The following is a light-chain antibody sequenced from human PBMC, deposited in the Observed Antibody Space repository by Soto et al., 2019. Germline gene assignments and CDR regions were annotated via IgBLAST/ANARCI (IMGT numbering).Light chain of an antibody. CDR1: QSVRSW. CDR3: QQYDDYPLT. V-gene: IGKV1-5*01. J-gene: IGKJ4*01. Sequence: DIQMTQSPATLSASVGDRVTITCRASQSVRSWLAWYQQKPGTAPKLLIFDASRLESGVPSRFSGSASGTDFTLTISSLQPDDFATYYCQQYDDYPLTFGGGTKVEIK. CDR2: DAS.